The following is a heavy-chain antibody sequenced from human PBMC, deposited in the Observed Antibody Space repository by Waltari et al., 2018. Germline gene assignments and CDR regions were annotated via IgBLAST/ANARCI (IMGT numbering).Heavy chain of an antibody. D-gene: IGHD2-15*01. J-gene: IGHJ3*02. CDR1: GFIFSSYN. Sequence: EVQLVESGGGLEQPGGSLRLSCAASGFIFSSYNINWVRQAPGKGLEWVSYISSSSSAIYYADSVKGRFTISRDNAKNSLYLQMNSLRAEDTAVYYCTRSLTSGRGAFDIWGQGTKVTVSS. V-gene: IGHV3-48*04. CDR3: TRSLTSGRGAFDI. CDR2: ISSSSSAI.